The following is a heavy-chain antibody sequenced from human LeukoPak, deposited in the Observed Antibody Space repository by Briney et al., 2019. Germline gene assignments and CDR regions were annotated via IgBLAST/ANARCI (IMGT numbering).Heavy chain of an antibody. Sequence: ASVKVSCKASGYTFTSYYMHWVRQAPGQGLEWMGIINPSGGSTSYAQKFQGRVTMTRDTSTSTVYMELSSLRSEDTAVYYCARVRFHYYDYVWGSYRHDAFDIWGQGTMVTVSS. CDR2: INPSGGST. CDR1: GYTFTSYY. D-gene: IGHD3-16*02. J-gene: IGHJ3*02. CDR3: ARVRFHYYDYVWGSYRHDAFDI. V-gene: IGHV1-46*01.